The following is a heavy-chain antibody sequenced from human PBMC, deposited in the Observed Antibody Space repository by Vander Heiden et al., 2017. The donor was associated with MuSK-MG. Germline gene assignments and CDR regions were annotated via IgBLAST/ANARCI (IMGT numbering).Heavy chain of an antibody. V-gene: IGHV4-38-2*01. CDR3: ASLEGRVVVVPAAAGGAFDI. J-gene: IGHJ3*02. CDR1: GYSISSGYY. CDR2: IYHSGST. Sequence: QVQLQESGPGLVKPSETLSLTRAVSGYSISSGYYWGWRRQPPGKGLEWIGSIYHSGSTYYNPSLKSRVTISVDTSKNQFSLKLSSVTAADTAVYYCASLEGRVVVVPAAAGGAFDIWGQGTMVTVSS. D-gene: IGHD2-2*01.